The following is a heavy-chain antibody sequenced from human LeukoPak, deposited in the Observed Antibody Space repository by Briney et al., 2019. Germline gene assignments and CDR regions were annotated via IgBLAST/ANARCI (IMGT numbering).Heavy chain of an antibody. D-gene: IGHD1-1*01. Sequence: GGSLRLSCAASGFTFSDAWVSWVRQAPGKGLEWIGRIKSETNGGTIDYAAPVNGRFTLSRDDSKHTLDLQMNSLKTEDTGVYYCSAGTGRSDFGYWGQGTLVIVSS. CDR2: IKSETNGGTI. CDR1: GFTFSDAW. V-gene: IGHV3-15*01. CDR3: SAGTGRSDFGY. J-gene: IGHJ4*02.